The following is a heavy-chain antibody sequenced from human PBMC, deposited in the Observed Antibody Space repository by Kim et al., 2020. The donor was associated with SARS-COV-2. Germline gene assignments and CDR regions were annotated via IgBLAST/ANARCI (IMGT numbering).Heavy chain of an antibody. V-gene: IGHV3-30*02. Sequence: YADSVKGRFTISRDNSKNTLYLQMNSLRAEDTAVYYCAKGAVMTPYGMDVWGQGTTVTVSS. J-gene: IGHJ6*02. D-gene: IGHD3-16*01. CDR3: AKGAVMTPYGMDV.